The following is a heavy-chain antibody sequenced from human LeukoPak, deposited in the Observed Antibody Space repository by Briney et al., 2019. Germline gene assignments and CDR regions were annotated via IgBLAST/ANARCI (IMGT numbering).Heavy chain of an antibody. V-gene: IGHV3-21*04. D-gene: IGHD6-19*01. CDR2: ISSSSSYI. CDR3: ARDEMAVAGTISGY. J-gene: IGHJ4*02. Sequence: GGSLRLSCAASGFTFSSYSMNWVRQAPGKGLEWVSSISSSSSYIYYADSVKGRFTISRDNAKSSLYLQMNSLRAEDTAVYYCARDEMAVAGTISGYWGQGTLVTVSS. CDR1: GFTFSSYS.